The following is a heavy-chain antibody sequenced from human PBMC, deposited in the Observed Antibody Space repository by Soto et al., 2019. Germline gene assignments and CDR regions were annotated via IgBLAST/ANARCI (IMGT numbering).Heavy chain of an antibody. CDR2: ISAYNGKT. J-gene: IGHJ1*01. CDR1: GYTFTSYG. D-gene: IGHD2-8*01. Sequence: QVQLVQSGAEVKKPGAPVKVSCKASGYTFTSYGISWVRQAPGPELECMGWISAYNGKTNYAQKLEARFTMTADTSTRTAYIEMTSLRTDETAVYSCASSLLVCYVLEGESDWGRGSLGSVSS. CDR3: ASSLLVCYVLEGESD. V-gene: IGHV1-18*01.